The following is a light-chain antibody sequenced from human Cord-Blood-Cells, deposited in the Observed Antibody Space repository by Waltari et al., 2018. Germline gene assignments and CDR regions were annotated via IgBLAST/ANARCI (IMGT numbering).Light chain of an antibody. J-gene: IGKJ2*01. CDR2: GAS. Sequence: EIVMTQSPATLSVSPGERATLSCRASQSVSSNLAWYHQKPGQAPRLLIYGASTRATGIPARFSGSGSGTEFTLIISSLQSEDFAVYYCQQYNNWPYTFGQGTKLEIK. CDR3: QQYNNWPYT. V-gene: IGKV3-15*01. CDR1: QSVSSN.